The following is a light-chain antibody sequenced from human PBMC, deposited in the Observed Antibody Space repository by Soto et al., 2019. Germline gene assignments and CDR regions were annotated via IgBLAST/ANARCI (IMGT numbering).Light chain of an antibody. CDR1: SSDVGGYDY. V-gene: IGLV2-8*01. CDR2: EVT. Sequence: QSVLTQPPSASGSPGQSVTISCTGSSSDVGGYDYVSWYQQHPGKAPQLLIYEVTKRPSGVPDRFSGSKSGNTASLTVSGLQAEDEADYYCSSYAGTSILYVFGGGTKVT. CDR3: SSYAGTSILYV. J-gene: IGLJ1*01.